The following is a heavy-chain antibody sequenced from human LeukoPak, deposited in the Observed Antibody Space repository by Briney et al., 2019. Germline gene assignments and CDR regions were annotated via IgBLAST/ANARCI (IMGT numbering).Heavy chain of an antibody. CDR3: ARDGLGATTGGYYYYYMDV. CDR2: INPSGGST. J-gene: IGHJ6*03. V-gene: IGHV1-46*01. D-gene: IGHD1-26*01. Sequence: ASVKVSCKASGYTFTSYYMHWVRQAPGQGLEWMGIINPSGGSTSYAQKFQGRVTMTRDTSMSTVYMELSSLRSEDTAVYYCARDGLGATTGGYYYYYMDVWGKGTTVTVSS. CDR1: GYTFTSYY.